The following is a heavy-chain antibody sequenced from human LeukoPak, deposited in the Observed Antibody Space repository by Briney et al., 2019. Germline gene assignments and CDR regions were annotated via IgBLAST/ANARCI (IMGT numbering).Heavy chain of an antibody. V-gene: IGHV3-30*03. J-gene: IGHJ4*02. CDR3: ARVGAAADHYFDY. D-gene: IGHD6-13*01. Sequence: PGRSLRLSCAASGFTFSSYGMHWVRQAPGKRLEWVAVISYDGSNKYYADSVKGRFTISRDNSKNTLYLQMNSLRAEDTAVYYCARVGAAADHYFDYWGQGTLVTVSS. CDR2: ISYDGSNK. CDR1: GFTFSSYG.